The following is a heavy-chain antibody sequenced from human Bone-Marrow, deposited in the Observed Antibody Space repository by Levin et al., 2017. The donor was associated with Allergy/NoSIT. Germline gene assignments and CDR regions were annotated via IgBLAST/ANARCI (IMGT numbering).Heavy chain of an antibody. J-gene: IGHJ6*02. CDR1: GFSFSDYY. CDR3: ARGTPPTIFGLDV. V-gene: IGHV3-11*01. Sequence: GESLKISCAGSGFSFSDYYMTWIRQAPGKGLEWIAYINRESSTIYYADSVKGRFTISRDNANNSLFLQMNSLRAEDTALYLCARGTPPTIFGLDVWGQGTTVIVS. D-gene: IGHD3-9*01. CDR2: INRESSTI.